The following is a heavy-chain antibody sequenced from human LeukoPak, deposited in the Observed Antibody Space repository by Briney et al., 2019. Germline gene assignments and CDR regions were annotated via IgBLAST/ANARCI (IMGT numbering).Heavy chain of an antibody. CDR3: GRETDFGVVTN. V-gene: IGHV6-1*01. J-gene: IGHJ4*02. D-gene: IGHD3-3*01. CDR1: GDSVSSNGAS. CDR2: TYYRSQQWHS. Sequence: PSQTPSLTCAISGDSVSSNGASWNWIRQSPSRGLEWLGRTYYRSQQWHSDYAPSVKGRITLNPDTSKNQFSLQLNSMTPEDTAVYYCGRETDFGVVTNWGQGTLVIVSS.